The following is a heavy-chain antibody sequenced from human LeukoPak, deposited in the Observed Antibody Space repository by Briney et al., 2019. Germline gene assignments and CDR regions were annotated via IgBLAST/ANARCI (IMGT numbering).Heavy chain of an antibody. V-gene: IGHV3-13*01. Sequence: GGSLRLSCAASGFTFSSYDMHWVRQATGKGLEWVSAIGTAGDTYYPGSVKGRFTLSRENAKNSLYLQMNSLRAGDTAVYYCARTRYYYDSSGYRYDYFDSWGQGTLVTVSS. CDR3: ARTRYYYDSSGYRYDYFDS. CDR2: IGTAGDT. J-gene: IGHJ4*02. D-gene: IGHD3-22*01. CDR1: GFTFSSYD.